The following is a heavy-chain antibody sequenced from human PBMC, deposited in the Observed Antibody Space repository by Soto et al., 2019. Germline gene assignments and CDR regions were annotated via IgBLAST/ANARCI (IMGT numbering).Heavy chain of an antibody. D-gene: IGHD6-13*01. V-gene: IGHV3-66*01. CDR2: IYSGGST. Sequence: EVQLVESGGGLVQPGGSLRLSCAASGFTVRSNYMSWVRQAPGEGLEGVSVIYSGGSTYYADSVKGRFTISRDNSKNTLYLQMNSLRAEDTAVYYCARDVFLAAAGTSGPRYFDYWGQGTLVTVSS. CDR3: ARDVFLAAAGTSGPRYFDY. J-gene: IGHJ4*02. CDR1: GFTVRSNY.